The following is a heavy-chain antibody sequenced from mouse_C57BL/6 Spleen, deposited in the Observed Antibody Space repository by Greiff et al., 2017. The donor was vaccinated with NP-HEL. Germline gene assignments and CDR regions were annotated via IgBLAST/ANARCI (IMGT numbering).Heavy chain of an antibody. Sequence: VQLQQPGAELVRPGTSVKLSCKASGYTFTSYWMHWVKQRPGQGLEWIGVIDPSDSYTNYNQKFKGKATLTVDTSSSTAYMQLSSLTSEDSAVYYCARRRYGSSDWYFGVGGTGTTVTVAS. J-gene: IGHJ1*03. CDR2: IDPSDSYT. CDR3: ARRRYGSSDWYFGV. D-gene: IGHD1-1*01. CDR1: GYTFTSYW. V-gene: IGHV1-59*01.